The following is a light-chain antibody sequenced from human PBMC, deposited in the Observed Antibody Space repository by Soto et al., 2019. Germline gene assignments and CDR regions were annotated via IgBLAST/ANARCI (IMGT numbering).Light chain of an antibody. CDR2: SAS. Sequence: DIQMTQSPSSLSASIGDRVTITCRASQSISDYLNWYQQKLGNAPKLLIYSASTLHSGVPSRFSGSGSGTDFTLTISSLQPEDFATYYCQQSYRTPRTFDQGTKVEIK. V-gene: IGKV1-39*01. CDR3: QQSYRTPRT. J-gene: IGKJ1*01. CDR1: QSISDY.